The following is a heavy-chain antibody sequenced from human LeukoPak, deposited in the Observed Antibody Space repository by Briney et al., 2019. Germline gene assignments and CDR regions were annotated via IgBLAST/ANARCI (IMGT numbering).Heavy chain of an antibody. J-gene: IGHJ4*02. V-gene: IGHV4-38-2*02. CDR3: ARDSSGYYYIDY. CDR1: GYSISSGYY. Sequence: SETLSLTCTVSGYSISSGYYWGWIRQPPGKGLEWIGSIYHSGSTYYNPSLKSRVTISVDTSKNQFSLKLSSVTAADTAVYYCARDSSGYYYIDYWGQGTLVTVSS. D-gene: IGHD3-22*01. CDR2: IYHSGST.